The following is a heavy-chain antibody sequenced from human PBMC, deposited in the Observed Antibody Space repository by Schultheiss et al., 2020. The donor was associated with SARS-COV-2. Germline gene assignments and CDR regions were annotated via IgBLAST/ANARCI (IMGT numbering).Heavy chain of an antibody. J-gene: IGHJ6*02. CDR3: ARDCSSTSCYRYYYYGMDV. D-gene: IGHD2-2*01. V-gene: IGHV4-34*01. CDR1: GGSISSYY. Sequence: SETLSLTCTVSGGSISSYYWSWIRQPPGKGLEWIGEINHSGSTNYNPSLKSRVTISVDTSKNQFSLKLSSVTAADTAVYYCARDCSSTSCYRYYYYGMDVWGQGTTVTVSS. CDR2: INHSGST.